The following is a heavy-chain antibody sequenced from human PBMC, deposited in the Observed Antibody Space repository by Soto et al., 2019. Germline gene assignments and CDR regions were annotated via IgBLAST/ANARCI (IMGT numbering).Heavy chain of an antibody. V-gene: IGHV3-48*02. CDR1: GFTFSSYS. Sequence: EVQLVESGGGLVQPGGSLRLSCAASGFTFSSYSMNWVRQAPGKGLEWVSYISSSSSTIYYADSVKGRFTISRDNAKNSLYPQMNSLRDEDTAVYYCARATPLRFLEWLHYFDYWGQGTLVTVSS. D-gene: IGHD3-3*01. J-gene: IGHJ4*02. CDR3: ARATPLRFLEWLHYFDY. CDR2: ISSSSSTI.